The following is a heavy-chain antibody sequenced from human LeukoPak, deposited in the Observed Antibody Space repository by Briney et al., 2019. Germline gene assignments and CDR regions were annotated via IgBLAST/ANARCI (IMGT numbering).Heavy chain of an antibody. CDR3: AKDRRNDFDY. D-gene: IGHD1-14*01. CDR2: ITWNSGTI. V-gene: IGHV3-9*01. CDR1: GFTFDDYA. J-gene: IGHJ4*02. Sequence: GGSLRLSCAASGFTFDDYAMHWVRQGPGRGLEWVSGITWNSGTIAYADSVKGRFTISRDNAKNSLYLQMNSLRAEDTALYYCAKDRRNDFDYWGQGTLVTVSS.